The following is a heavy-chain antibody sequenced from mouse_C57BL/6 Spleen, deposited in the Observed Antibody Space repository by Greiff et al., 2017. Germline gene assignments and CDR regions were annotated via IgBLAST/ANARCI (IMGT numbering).Heavy chain of an antibody. J-gene: IGHJ3*01. CDR1: GYTFTDYE. CDR2: IDPETGGT. V-gene: IGHV1-15*01. D-gene: IGHD1-1*01. Sequence: VQLQQSGAELVRPGASVTLSCKASGYTFTDYEMHWVKQTPVHGLEWIGAIDPETGGTAYNQKFKGKAILTADKSSSTAYMELRSLTSEDSAVYYCTRSYYGSSYEETWFAYWGQGTLVTASA. CDR3: TRSYYGSSYEETWFAY.